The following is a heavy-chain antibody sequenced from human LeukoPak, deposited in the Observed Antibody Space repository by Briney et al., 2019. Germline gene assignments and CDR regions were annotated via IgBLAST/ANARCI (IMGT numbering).Heavy chain of an antibody. J-gene: IGHJ4*02. CDR1: GGTFSSYA. D-gene: IGHD3-22*01. V-gene: IGHV1-69*04. CDR3: ARDYYDSSGSCFDY. CDR2: IIPILGIA. Sequence: ASVKVSFKASGGTFSSYAISWVRQAPGQGLEWMGRIIPILGIANYAQKFQGRVTITADKSTSTAYMELSSLRSEDTPVYYCARDYYDSSGSCFDYWGQGTLVTVSS.